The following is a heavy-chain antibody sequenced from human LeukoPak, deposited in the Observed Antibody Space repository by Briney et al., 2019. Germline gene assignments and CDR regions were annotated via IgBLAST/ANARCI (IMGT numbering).Heavy chain of an antibody. V-gene: IGHV3-23*01. CDR3: AKGIAARPRCYYYYMDV. D-gene: IGHD6-6*01. CDR1: GFTFSSYA. CDR2: ISGSGGST. Sequence: PGGSLRLSCAASGFTFSSYAMSWVRQAPGKGLEWVSAISGSGGSTYYADSVKGRFTISRDNSKNTLYLQMNSLRAEDTAVYYCAKGIAARPRCYYYYMDVWGKGTTVTVSS. J-gene: IGHJ6*03.